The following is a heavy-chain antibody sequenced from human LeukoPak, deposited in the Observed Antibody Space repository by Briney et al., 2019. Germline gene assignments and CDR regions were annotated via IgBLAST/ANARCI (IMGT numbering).Heavy chain of an antibody. J-gene: IGHJ4*02. CDR3: ARDVYYGSGSPTVDY. CDR1: GFTFSSYW. D-gene: IGHD3-10*01. Sequence: GGSPRLSCAASGFTFSSYWMSWVRQAPGKGLEWVANIKQDGSEKYYVDSVKGRFTISRDNAKNSLYLQMNSLRAEDTAVYYCARDVYYGSGSPTVDYWGQGTLVTVSS. CDR2: IKQDGSEK. V-gene: IGHV3-7*01.